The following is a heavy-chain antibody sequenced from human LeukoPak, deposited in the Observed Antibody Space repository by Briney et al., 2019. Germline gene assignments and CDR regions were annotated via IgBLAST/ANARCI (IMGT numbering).Heavy chain of an antibody. CDR2: ISASNGNT. V-gene: IGHV1-18*01. D-gene: IGHD2-2*01. J-gene: IGHJ4*02. CDR1: GYTFAISG. Sequence: ASVTVSFTPSGYTFAISGISWVRQAPGQGLEWMGWISASNGNTNYVQNLQGRVTMTTDTSTGTAYMELRSLRSDDTAVYYCAREIPYPDCGSSGCYGPWDYWGQGTLVTVSS. CDR3: AREIPYPDCGSSGCYGPWDY.